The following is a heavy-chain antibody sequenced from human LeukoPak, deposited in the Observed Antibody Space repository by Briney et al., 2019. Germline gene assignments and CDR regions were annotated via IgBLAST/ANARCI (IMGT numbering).Heavy chain of an antibody. J-gene: IGHJ4*02. CDR3: AKDIVAAGLFFDY. CDR1: GFTFSSYS. D-gene: IGHD6-13*01. V-gene: IGHV3-48*01. CDR2: ISSSSSTI. Sequence: GGSLRLSCAASGFTFSSYSMNWVRQAPGKGLEWVSYISSSSSTIYYADSVKGRFTISRDNAKNSLYLQMDSLRVEDTAVYYCAKDIVAAGLFFDYWGQGTLVTVSS.